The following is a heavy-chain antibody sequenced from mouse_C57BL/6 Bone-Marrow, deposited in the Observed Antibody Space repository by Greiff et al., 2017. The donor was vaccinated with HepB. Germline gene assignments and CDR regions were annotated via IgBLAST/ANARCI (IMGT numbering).Heavy chain of an antibody. J-gene: IGHJ1*03. CDR1: GISITTGNYR. V-gene: IGHV3-5*01. CDR3: ARDRSKERYFDV. CDR2: IYYSGTI. Sequence: VQLQQSGPGLVKPSQTVFLTCTVTGISITTGNYRWSWIRQFPGNKLEWIGYIYYSGTITYNPSLTSRTTITRDTPKNQFFLEMNSLTAEDTATYYCARDRSKERYFDVWGTGTTVTVSS. D-gene: IGHD1-3*01.